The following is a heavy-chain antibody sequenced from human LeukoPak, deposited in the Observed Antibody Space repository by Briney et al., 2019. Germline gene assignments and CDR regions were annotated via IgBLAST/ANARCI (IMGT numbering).Heavy chain of an antibody. J-gene: IGHJ4*02. CDR2: ISWNSGSI. CDR3: AKDISTGTSKGGRVFDY. V-gene: IGHV3-9*01. D-gene: IGHD1-1*01. Sequence: PGRSLRLSCAASGFTFDDYAMHWVRQAPGKGLEWVSGISWNSGSIGYADSAKGRFTISRDNAKNSLYLQMNSLRAEDTALYYCAKDISTGTSKGGRVFDYWGQGTLVTVSS. CDR1: GFTFDDYA.